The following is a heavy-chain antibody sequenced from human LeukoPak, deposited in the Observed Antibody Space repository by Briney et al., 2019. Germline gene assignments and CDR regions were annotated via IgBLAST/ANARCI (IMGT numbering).Heavy chain of an antibody. D-gene: IGHD6-13*01. CDR1: GFTFSSYN. CDR3: ATEPGIAVATTTY. CDR2: ISSSGAYI. J-gene: IGHJ4*02. Sequence: GGSLRLSCAASGFTFSSYNMNWVRQAPGKGLEWVSSISSSGAYIYYADSVKGRFTISRDNAENSLYLQMSSLRVEDSAVYYCATEPGIAVATTTYWGQGTLVTVSS. V-gene: IGHV3-21*01.